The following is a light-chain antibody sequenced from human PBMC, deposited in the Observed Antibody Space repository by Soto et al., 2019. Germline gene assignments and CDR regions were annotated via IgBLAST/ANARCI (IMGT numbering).Light chain of an antibody. CDR3: QQYRTWRT. Sequence: IVMTQSPATLSVSPGERATLSCRASQSIETRLAWYQQRPGQAPRLLIYAASTRATGIPARFSGSGARTEFTLTINGLQSEDFGVYYCQQYRTWRTFGQGTNVELK. J-gene: IGKJ1*01. CDR1: QSIETR. V-gene: IGKV3-15*01. CDR2: AAS.